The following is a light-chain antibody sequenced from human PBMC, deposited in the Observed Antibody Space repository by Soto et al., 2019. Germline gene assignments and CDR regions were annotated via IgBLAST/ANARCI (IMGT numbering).Light chain of an antibody. CDR1: SSDVGGYNY. CDR2: DVS. Sequence: QSALTQPRSVSGSPGQSGTISCTGTSSDVGGYNYVSWYQQHPGKAPKLMIYDVSKRPSGDPDRFSGSKSGNTASQTISGLQAEDEADYYCCSDAGSYTYVFGTGTKVTVL. V-gene: IGLV2-11*01. CDR3: CSDAGSYTYV. J-gene: IGLJ1*01.